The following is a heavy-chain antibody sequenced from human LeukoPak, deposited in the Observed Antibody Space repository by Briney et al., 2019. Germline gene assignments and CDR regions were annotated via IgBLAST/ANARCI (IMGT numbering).Heavy chain of an antibody. CDR2: IYYSGTT. J-gene: IGHJ4*02. CDR1: GGSISSYY. V-gene: IGHV4-59*01. Sequence: SETLSLTCTVCGGSISSYYWSWIRRPQGKGLEWIGYIYYSGTTNYNPSLKSRVTISVDTSKNQFSLKLSSVTAADTAVYYCARGVYIAAAQYGYWGQGTLVTVSS. CDR3: ARGVYIAAAQYGY. D-gene: IGHD6-13*01.